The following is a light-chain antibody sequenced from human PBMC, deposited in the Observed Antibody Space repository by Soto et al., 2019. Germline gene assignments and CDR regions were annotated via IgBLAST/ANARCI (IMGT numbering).Light chain of an antibody. Sequence: ENVLTQSPGPLSLSPGETATLSCGASQSVSSSYLAWYQQKPGQAPRLLIYGASSRATGIPDRFSGSGSGTDFTLTISRLEPEDFAMYYCHQYGSSPPVTFGQGTRLEIK. J-gene: IGKJ5*01. CDR1: QSVSSSY. CDR3: HQYGSSPPVT. CDR2: GAS. V-gene: IGKV3-20*01.